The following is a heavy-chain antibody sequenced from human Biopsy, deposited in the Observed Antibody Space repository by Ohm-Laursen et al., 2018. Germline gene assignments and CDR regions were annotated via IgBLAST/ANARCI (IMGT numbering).Heavy chain of an antibody. D-gene: IGHD6-19*01. J-gene: IGHJ4*02. CDR3: ARESALAGDLDS. V-gene: IGHV4-61*01. Sequence: GTLSLTCAVSGASVTSGSYYWSWIRQSPGKGLEWLGYISNIGSTNYNPSLKSRVTISVDTSKNHFSLKLTSVTAADTAVYYCARESALAGDLDSWGQGTLVTVSS. CDR2: ISNIGST. CDR1: GASVTSGSYY.